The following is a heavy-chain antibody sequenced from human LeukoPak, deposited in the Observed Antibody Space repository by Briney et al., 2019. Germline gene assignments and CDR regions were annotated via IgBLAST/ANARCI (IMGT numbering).Heavy chain of an antibody. V-gene: IGHV3-23*01. CDR2: ISGSGGST. CDR3: AKDLQEGWSPILDGFHDY. D-gene: IGHD6-19*01. Sequence: PGGSLRLSCAASGFTFSYAWMSWVRHAPGKGLEWVSAISGSGGSTYYADSVKGRFTISRDNSKNTLYLQMNSLRAEDTAVYYCAKDLQEGWSPILDGFHDYWGQGTLVTVSS. CDR1: GFTFSYAW. J-gene: IGHJ4*02.